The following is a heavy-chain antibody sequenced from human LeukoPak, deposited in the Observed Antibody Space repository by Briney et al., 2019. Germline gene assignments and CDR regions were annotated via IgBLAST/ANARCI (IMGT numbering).Heavy chain of an antibody. CDR2: IYYSGTT. CDR3: ARGTGFYDSSGHYYWGYFDS. J-gene: IGHJ4*02. V-gene: IGHV4-59*11. CDR1: GGSISSHY. D-gene: IGHD3-22*01. Sequence: WEALSLTCTVSGGSISSHYWSWFRQTPGERPEWIAFIYYSGTTNYNPSLKGRVTISIDSSKNQFSLKLSSVTAADTAIYYCARGTGFYDSSGHYYWGYFDSWGQGTLVPVSS.